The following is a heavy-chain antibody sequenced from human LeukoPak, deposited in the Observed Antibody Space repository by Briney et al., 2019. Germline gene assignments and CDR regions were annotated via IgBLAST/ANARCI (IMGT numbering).Heavy chain of an antibody. CDR1: GYTFTGYY. V-gene: IGHV1-2*02. D-gene: IGHD4-11*01. Sequence: ASVKVSCKASGYTFTGYYMHWVRQAPGQGLEWMGWINPNSGGTNYAQKLQGRVTMTTDTSTSTAYMELRSLRSDDTAVYYCARDVDYSNNAFDYWGQGTLVTVSS. J-gene: IGHJ4*02. CDR2: INPNSGGT. CDR3: ARDVDYSNNAFDY.